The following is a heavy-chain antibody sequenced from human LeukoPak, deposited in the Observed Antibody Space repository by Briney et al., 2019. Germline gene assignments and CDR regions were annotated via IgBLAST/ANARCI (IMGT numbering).Heavy chain of an antibody. CDR2: INAGNGNT. J-gene: IGHJ6*02. CDR1: GYTFTSYA. CDR3: ASNPASYGYYYYGMDV. D-gene: IGHD5-18*01. Sequence: GASVKVSCKASGYTFTSYAMHWVRQAPGQRLEWMGWINAGNGNTKYSQKFQGRVTITADESTSTAYMELSSLRSEDTAVYYCASNPASYGYYYYGMDVWGQGTTVTVSS. V-gene: IGHV1-3*01.